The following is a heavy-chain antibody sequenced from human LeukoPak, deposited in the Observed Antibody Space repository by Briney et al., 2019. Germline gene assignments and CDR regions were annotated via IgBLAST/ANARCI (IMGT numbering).Heavy chain of an antibody. Sequence: GGSLRLSCAASGLTFSSYGMSWVRQAPGKGLEWVSAISGSGGSTYYADSVKGRFTISRDNSKNTLYLQMNSLRAEDTAVYYCAKIETMVRGVIMGPFDYWGQGTLVTVSS. D-gene: IGHD3-10*01. J-gene: IGHJ4*02. CDR2: ISGSGGST. CDR3: AKIETMVRGVIMGPFDY. CDR1: GLTFSSYG. V-gene: IGHV3-23*01.